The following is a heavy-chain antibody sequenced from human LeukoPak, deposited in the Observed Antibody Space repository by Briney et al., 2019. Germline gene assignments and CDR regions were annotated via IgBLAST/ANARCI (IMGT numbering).Heavy chain of an antibody. Sequence: GASVKVSCKASGGTFSSYAMSWVRQAPGKGLEWVSAISGSGGSTYYADSVKGRFTISRDNSKNTLYLQMNSLRAEDTAVYYCANSRSGSYYVDAFDIWGQGTMVTVSS. J-gene: IGHJ3*02. D-gene: IGHD1-26*01. CDR2: ISGSGGST. CDR1: GGTFSSYA. V-gene: IGHV3-23*01. CDR3: ANSRSGSYYVDAFDI.